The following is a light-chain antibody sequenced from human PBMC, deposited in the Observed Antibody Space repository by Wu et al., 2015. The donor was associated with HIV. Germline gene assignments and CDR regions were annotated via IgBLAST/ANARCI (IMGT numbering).Light chain of an antibody. J-gene: IGKJ5*01. CDR1: QSVRTY. CDR2: YAS. Sequence: EIVLTQSPATLSLSPGERATLSCRASQSVRTYLAWYQQKPGQAPRLLISYASTRATGVPARFSGSGSVTDFTLTISSLEPEDFALYYCQQHNKWPLTFGQGTRLEIK. V-gene: IGKV3-11*01. CDR3: QQHNKWPLT.